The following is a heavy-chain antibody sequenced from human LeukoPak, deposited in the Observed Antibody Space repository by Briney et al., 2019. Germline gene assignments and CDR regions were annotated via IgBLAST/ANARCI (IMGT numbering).Heavy chain of an antibody. D-gene: IGHD4-17*01. CDR1: GGSVSSGGYY. V-gene: IGHV4-31*03. CDR3: ARDSQMTTVTTLYYYGMDV. CDR2: MYYSGST. Sequence: PSQTLSLTCTVSGGSVSSGGYYWSWIRQHPGKGLEWIGYMYYSGSTYYNPSLKSRVTISVDTSKNQFSLKLSSVTAADTAVYYCARDSQMTTVTTLYYYGMDVWGQGTTVTVSS. J-gene: IGHJ6*02.